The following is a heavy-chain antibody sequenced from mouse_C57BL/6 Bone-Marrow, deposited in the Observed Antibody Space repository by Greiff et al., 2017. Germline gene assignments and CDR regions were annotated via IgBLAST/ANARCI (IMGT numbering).Heavy chain of an antibody. CDR3: ARDVYDGSGFAY. V-gene: IGHV2-2*01. CDR2: IWSGGST. J-gene: IGHJ3*01. Sequence: VQVVESGPGLVQPSQSLSITCTVSGFSLSSYGVPWVRQSPGKGLEWLGVIWSGGSTDYNPAFISRLSISKDNAKSTVFFKMNSLQAEDTAIYYCARDVYDGSGFAYWGQGTLVTVSA. CDR1: GFSLSSYG. D-gene: IGHD2-3*01.